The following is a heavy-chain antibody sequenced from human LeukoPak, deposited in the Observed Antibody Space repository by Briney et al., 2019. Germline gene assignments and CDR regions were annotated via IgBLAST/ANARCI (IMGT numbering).Heavy chain of an antibody. CDR2: MYSSGST. CDR3: ARGGSYTMVKNY. V-gene: IGHV4-39*07. Sequence: SETLSLTCTVSGGSISSSSYYWGWIRQPPGKGLEWIGSMYSSGSTYYNPSLKSQVTISVDTSKNQFSLKLNSVTAADTAVYYCARGGSYTMVKNYWGQGTLVTVSS. D-gene: IGHD1-26*01. J-gene: IGHJ4*02. CDR1: GGSISSSSYY.